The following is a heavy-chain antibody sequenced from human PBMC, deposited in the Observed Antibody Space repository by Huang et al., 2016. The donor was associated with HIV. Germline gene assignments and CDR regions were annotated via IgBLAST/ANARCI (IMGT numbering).Heavy chain of an antibody. CDR2: FAPEHGET. CDR3: AAGYDTYYDI. V-gene: IGHV1-24*01. J-gene: IGHJ3*02. Sequence: QVHLVQSGAEVKKPGSSVRVSCKVSGYTLTELSIHWVRQAPGKGLEWMGGFAPEHGETIYAQNFQGRVTMTEDTSTDTAYMELHSLRPEDTAVYYCAAGYDTYYDIWGQGTMVIASS. D-gene: IGHD2-21*01. CDR1: GYTLTELS.